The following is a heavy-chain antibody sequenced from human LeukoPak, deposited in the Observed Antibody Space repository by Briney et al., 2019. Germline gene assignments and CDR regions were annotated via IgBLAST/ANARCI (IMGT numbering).Heavy chain of an antibody. V-gene: IGHV3-48*03. J-gene: IGHJ4*02. CDR3: ARDVRNGYYFDY. CDR1: GFTFSTYE. D-gene: IGHD2-8*01. Sequence: GGSLRLSCAASGFTFSTYEMNWVRQAPGRGLEWVSYISSSGSTIFYADSVKGRFTISRDNAKNSLYLQKSSLRVEDSAVYYCARDVRNGYYFDYWGQGTLVTVSS. CDR2: ISSSGSTI.